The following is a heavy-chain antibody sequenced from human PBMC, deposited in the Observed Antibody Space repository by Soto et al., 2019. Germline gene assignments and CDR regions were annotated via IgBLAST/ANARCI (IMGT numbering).Heavy chain of an antibody. J-gene: IGHJ4*02. D-gene: IGHD2-2*01. CDR3: AREIVVARGASYFDY. CDR2: IRQDGSEK. CDR1: GSTFSSNW. V-gene: IGHV3-7*04. Sequence: GGSLRLSCVGSGSTFSSNWMTWVRQAPGKGLEWVGNIRQDGSEKNYVDSVKGRFTISRDNAKNSLYLQMNSLRAEDTAVYYCAREIVVARGASYFDYWGPGTLVTVSS.